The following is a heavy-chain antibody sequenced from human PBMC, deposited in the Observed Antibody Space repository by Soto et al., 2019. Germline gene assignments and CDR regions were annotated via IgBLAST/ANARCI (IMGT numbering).Heavy chain of an antibody. CDR2: ISASDGST. CDR3: VRGIPSQYSSTWLYWHFDL. CDR1: GYAFSFG. V-gene: IGHV1-18*01. Sequence: VQSGGEVKKPGASVRVSCKASGYAFSFGFSWVRQAPGQGLEWMGWISASDGSTNSAQKFRGRISLTTDTSTNTAYLDLLSLTSDDTAVYFCVRGIPSQYSSTWLYWHFDLWGPGTLVTVSS. J-gene: IGHJ2*01. D-gene: IGHD6-13*01.